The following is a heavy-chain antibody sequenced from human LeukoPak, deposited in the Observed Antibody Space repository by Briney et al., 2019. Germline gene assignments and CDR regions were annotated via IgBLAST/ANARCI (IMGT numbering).Heavy chain of an antibody. Sequence: PGGSLRFSCAASGFVLGDYGMHWVRQAPGKGLEWVAFVRNDGSNEYYVGSVKGRFTISRDKSKNTLYLQMNSLRAEDTAVYSCAKESDSGYHSEGPKNWGLGTLVTVSS. V-gene: IGHV3-30*02. CDR3: AKESDSGYHSEGPKN. D-gene: IGHD5-12*01. CDR2: VRNDGSNE. J-gene: IGHJ4*02. CDR1: GFVLGDYG.